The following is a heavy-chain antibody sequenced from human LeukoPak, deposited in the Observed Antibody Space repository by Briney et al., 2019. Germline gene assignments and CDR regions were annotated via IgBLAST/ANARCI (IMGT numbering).Heavy chain of an antibody. Sequence: ASVKVSCKASGYTFTSYDINWVRQATGQGLEWMGWMNPNSGNTGYAQKFQGRATMTRNTSISTAYIELSSLRSEDTAVYYCARNGLLWFGELFPHNWFDPWGQGTLVTVSS. CDR3: ARNGLLWFGELFPHNWFDP. D-gene: IGHD3-10*01. CDR1: GYTFTSYD. J-gene: IGHJ5*02. V-gene: IGHV1-8*01. CDR2: MNPNSGNT.